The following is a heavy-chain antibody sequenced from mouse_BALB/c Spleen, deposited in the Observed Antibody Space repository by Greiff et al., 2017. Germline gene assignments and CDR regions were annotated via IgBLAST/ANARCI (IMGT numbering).Heavy chain of an antibody. J-gene: IGHJ2*01. CDR2: INPSSGYT. V-gene: IGHV1-4*02. CDR1: GYTFTSYT. D-gene: IGHD1-1*01. CDR3: ARAYYGSSYFDY. Sequence: QVQLKQSAAELARPGASVKMSCKASGYTFTSYTMHWVKQRPGQGLEWIGYINPSSGYTEYNQKFKDKTTLTADKSSSTAYMQLSSLTSEDSAVYYCARAYYGSSYFDYWGQGTTLTVSS.